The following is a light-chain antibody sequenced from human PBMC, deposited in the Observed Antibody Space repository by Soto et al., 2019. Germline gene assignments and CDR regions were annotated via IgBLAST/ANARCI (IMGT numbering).Light chain of an antibody. CDR1: NSGGKN. V-gene: IGLV3-9*01. CDR3: QVWDSSTVV. J-gene: IGLJ2*01. CDR2: RDS. Sequence: SYELTQPLSVSVALGQTARITCGGNNSGGKNVHWYQQKPGQAPVLVIYRDSNRPSGIPERFSGSNSGNTATLTISRAQAGDEDDYYSQVWDSSTVVFGGGTKLTVL.